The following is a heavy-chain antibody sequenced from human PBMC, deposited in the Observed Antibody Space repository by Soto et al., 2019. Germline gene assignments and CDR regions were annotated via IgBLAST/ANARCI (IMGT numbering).Heavy chain of an antibody. CDR3: AKELVNNYGLEGGFS. V-gene: IGHV3-30*18. CDR2: ISYDGSNK. CDR1: GFTFSSYG. Sequence: GGSLRLSCAASGFTFSSYGMHWVRQAPGKGLEWVAVISYDGSNKYYADSVKGRFTISRDNSKNTLYLQMNSLRAEDTAVYYCAKELVNNYGLEGGFSWGQGTLVTVSS. D-gene: IGHD3-10*01. J-gene: IGHJ5*02.